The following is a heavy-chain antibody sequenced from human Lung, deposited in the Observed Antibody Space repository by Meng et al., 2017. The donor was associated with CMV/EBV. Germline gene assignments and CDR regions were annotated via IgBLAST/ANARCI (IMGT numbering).Heavy chain of an antibody. Sequence: VQLQEAGPGLVTPSQTLPLTCTVSGGSISSGGYYWSWIRQHPGKGLEWIGYIHSSGSTYYTPSLRSRLTISVDTSKNQFSLKLSSVTAADTAVYYCARASYGSGSPLGESWFDPWGQGTLVTVSS. CDR3: ARASYGSGSPLGESWFDP. J-gene: IGHJ5*02. V-gene: IGHV4-31*03. D-gene: IGHD3-10*01. CDR1: GGSISSGGYY. CDR2: IHSSGST.